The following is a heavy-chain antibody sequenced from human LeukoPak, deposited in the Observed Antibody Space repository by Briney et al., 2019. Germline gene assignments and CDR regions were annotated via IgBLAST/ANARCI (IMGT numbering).Heavy chain of an antibody. Sequence: PSETLSLTCTVSGGSISSYYWSWIRQPPGKGLEWIGYIYYSGSTNYNPSLKSRVTISVDTSKNQFSLKLSSVTAADTAVYYCARSRGYYDSSGYHLYYYGMDVWGQGTTVTVSS. D-gene: IGHD3-22*01. CDR2: IYYSGST. V-gene: IGHV4-59*08. CDR1: GGSISSYY. J-gene: IGHJ6*02. CDR3: ARSRGYYDSSGYHLYYYGMDV.